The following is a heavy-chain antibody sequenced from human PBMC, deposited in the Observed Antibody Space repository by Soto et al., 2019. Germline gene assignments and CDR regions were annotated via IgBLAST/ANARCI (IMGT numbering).Heavy chain of an antibody. CDR1: GGSISSGDYY. CDR2: IYYSGST. D-gene: IGHD3-22*01. J-gene: IGHJ4*02. CDR3: ARLKYYYDSSGYYYFDY. V-gene: IGHV4-30-4*01. Sequence: QVQLQESGPGLVKPSQTLSLTCTVSGGSISSGDYYWSWIRQPAGKGLEWIGYIYYSGSTYYNPSLKSRVTISVDTSKNQFSLKLSSVTAADTAVYYCARLKYYYDSSGYYYFDYWGQGTLVTVSS.